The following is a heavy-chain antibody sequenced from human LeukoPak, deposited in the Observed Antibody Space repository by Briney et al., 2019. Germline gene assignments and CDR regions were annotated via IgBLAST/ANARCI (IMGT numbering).Heavy chain of an antibody. J-gene: IGHJ4*02. CDR1: GVTFSSNW. CDR2: INSDASSI. CDR3: AREGGSFLRYFDS. V-gene: IGHV3-74*01. Sequence: GGSKRLSCAASGVTFSSNWMHWVRQAPGRGLVWVSRINSDASSINYADSVKGRFTISRDNAKNTLYLQMNSLRAEDTAVYYCAREGGSFLRYFDSWGQGTLVAVSS. D-gene: IGHD1-26*01.